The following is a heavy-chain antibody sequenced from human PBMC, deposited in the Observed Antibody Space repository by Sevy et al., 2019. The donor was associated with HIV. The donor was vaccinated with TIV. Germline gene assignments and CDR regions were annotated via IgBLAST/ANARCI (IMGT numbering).Heavy chain of an antibody. Sequence: ASVKVSYKASGYTFTGYYMHWVRQAPGQGLEWMGWLNPNSGGTNYAQKFQGRVTMTRETSISTAYMELSRLRSDDTAVYYCARETYYYGSGSYPDYWGQGTLVTVSS. CDR3: ARETYYYGSGSYPDY. CDR1: GYTFTGYY. V-gene: IGHV1-2*02. CDR2: LNPNSGGT. J-gene: IGHJ4*02. D-gene: IGHD3-10*01.